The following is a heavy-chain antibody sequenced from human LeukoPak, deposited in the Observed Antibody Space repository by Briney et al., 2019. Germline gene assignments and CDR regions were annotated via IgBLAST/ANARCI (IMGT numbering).Heavy chain of an antibody. CDR1: GYNFTSYW. CDR3: ASRKKGMATAGFDY. Sequence: GESLKISCXGSGYNFTSYWTGWVRQMPGKGLEWMGIIFPGDSDTRYSPSFQGQVTISAEKSISTAYLQWSSLKASDTALYYCASRKKGMATAGFDYWGQGTLVTVSS. CDR2: IFPGDSDT. J-gene: IGHJ4*02. D-gene: IGHD5-24*01. V-gene: IGHV5-51*01.